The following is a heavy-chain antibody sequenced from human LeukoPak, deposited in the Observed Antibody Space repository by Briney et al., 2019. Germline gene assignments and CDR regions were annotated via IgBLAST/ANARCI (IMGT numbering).Heavy chain of an antibody. J-gene: IGHJ4*02. CDR1: GYTFTSYY. V-gene: IGHV1-46*01. Sequence: ASVKVSCKASGYTFTSYYMHWVRQAPRQGLEWMGIINPSGGSTSYAQKFQGRVTMTRDTSTSTVYMELSSLRSEDTAVYYCARARAARPFDYWGQGTLVTVSS. CDR2: INPSGGST. D-gene: IGHD6-6*01. CDR3: ARARAARPFDY.